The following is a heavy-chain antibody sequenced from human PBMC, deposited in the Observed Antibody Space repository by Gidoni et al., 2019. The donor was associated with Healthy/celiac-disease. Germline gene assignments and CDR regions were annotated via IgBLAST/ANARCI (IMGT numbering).Heavy chain of an antibody. J-gene: IGHJ6*02. Sequence: QVQLQEAGPGVVKPSGTLSLTCAVSGGSISSSNWWSWVREPPGKGLEWMGEPYHRGSTNYNPSLQSRVTISVDKSKTPFSLKLSSVTAADTAVYYCAGNTLPAYYYGMDVWGHGTTVTVSS. CDR2: PYHRGST. CDR1: GGSISSSNW. CDR3: AGNTLPAYYYGMDV. D-gene: IGHD2-15*01. V-gene: IGHV4-4*02.